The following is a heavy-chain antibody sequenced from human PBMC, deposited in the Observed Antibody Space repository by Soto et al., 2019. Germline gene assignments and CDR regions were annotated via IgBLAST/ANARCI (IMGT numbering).Heavy chain of an antibody. CDR3: ARDSGGYSYGYAFGDY. J-gene: IGHJ4*02. CDR2: IIPIFGTA. V-gene: IGHV1-69*06. D-gene: IGHD5-18*01. CDR1: GGTFSSYA. Sequence: QVQLLQSGAEVKKPGSSVKVSCKASGGTFSSYAISWVRQAPGQGLEWMGGIIPIFGTANYAQKFQGRVTITADKSTSTAYMELSSLRSEDTAVYYCARDSGGYSYGYAFGDYWGQGTLVTVSS.